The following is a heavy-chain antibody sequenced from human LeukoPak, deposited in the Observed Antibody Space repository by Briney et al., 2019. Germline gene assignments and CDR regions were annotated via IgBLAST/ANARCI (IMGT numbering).Heavy chain of an antibody. CDR1: GYTFTNYD. Sequence: ASVKVSCKASGYTFTNYDVHWVRQAPGQRPEWMGWINAGNGNTKYSQKFQGRVTITRDTSASTAYMELSSLRSEDTAVYYCARDGRFIVADYYYGMDVWGQGTTVTVSS. CDR3: ARDGRFIVADYYYGMDV. J-gene: IGHJ6*02. CDR2: INAGNGNT. V-gene: IGHV1-3*01. D-gene: IGHD1-26*01.